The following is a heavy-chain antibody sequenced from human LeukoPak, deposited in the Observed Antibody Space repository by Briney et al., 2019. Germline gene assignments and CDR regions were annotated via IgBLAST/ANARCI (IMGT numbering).Heavy chain of an antibody. CDR1: GGSISSYY. V-gene: IGHV4-59*08. D-gene: IGHD2-2*01. J-gene: IGHJ5*02. Sequence: PSETLSLTCTVSGGSISSYYWSWIWQPPGKGLEWIGYIYYSGSTNYNPSLKSRVTISVDTSKNQFSLKLSSVTAADTAVYYCAGEYSSSWFGGWFDPWGQGTLVTVSS. CDR2: IYYSGST. CDR3: AGEYSSSWFGGWFDP.